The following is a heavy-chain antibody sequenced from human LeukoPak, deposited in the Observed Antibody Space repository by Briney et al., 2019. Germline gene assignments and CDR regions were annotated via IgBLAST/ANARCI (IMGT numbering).Heavy chain of an antibody. CDR3: ARRDVFDI. CDR2: IYYDGTTT. J-gene: IGHJ3*02. CDR1: GFTFSNYW. V-gene: IGHV3-74*01. Sequence: GGSLRLSCAASGFTFSNYWMHWVRQAPGKGLVWVSRIYYDGTTTGYADSVKGRFTISEDNAKYTLYLQMNSLRGEYTAVYYCARRDVFDIWGKGTMVTVST.